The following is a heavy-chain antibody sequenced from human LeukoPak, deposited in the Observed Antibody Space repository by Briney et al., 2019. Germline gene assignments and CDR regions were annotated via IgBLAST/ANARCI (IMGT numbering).Heavy chain of an antibody. CDR1: GGSISTSNYF. CDR2: IYYSGST. J-gene: IGHJ4*02. D-gene: IGHD3-10*01. V-gene: IGHV4-39*07. Sequence: PSETLSLTCTVSGGSISTSNYFWGWIRQPPGKGLVWIGSIYYSGSTYYDPSLKSRVAISVDTSKNQFSLKLSSVTAADTAVYYCARDGEPLDYYGSGSYYSPFWYWGQGTLVTVSS. CDR3: ARDGEPLDYYGSGSYYSPFWY.